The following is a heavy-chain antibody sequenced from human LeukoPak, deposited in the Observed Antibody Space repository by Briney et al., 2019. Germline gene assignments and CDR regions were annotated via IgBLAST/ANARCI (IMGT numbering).Heavy chain of an antibody. CDR1: RFSFSNYW. D-gene: IGHD3-10*01. V-gene: IGHV3-74*01. J-gene: IGHJ4*02. Sequence: GGSLRLSCAASRFSFSNYWMHWVRQAPGKGLVWVSRVKSDGSNPSYADSVKGRFNISRDNAENMLYLQMNTLGAEDTAVYYCARDIVSGSGSLDYWGQGTLVTVYS. CDR3: ARDIVSGSGSLDY. CDR2: VKSDGSNP.